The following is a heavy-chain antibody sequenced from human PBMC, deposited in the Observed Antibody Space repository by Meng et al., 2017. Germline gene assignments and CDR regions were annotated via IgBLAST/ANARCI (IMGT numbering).Heavy chain of an antibody. Sequence: VRGGGSGAEVKKPGPSVKVPCKASGGTFRSYAISWVRQAPGQGLEWMGGIIPIFGTANYAQKFQGRATITADKSTSTAYMEPSSLRSEDTAVYYCARGVGYGGNSLYFDYWGQGTLVTVSS. D-gene: IGHD4-23*01. J-gene: IGHJ4*02. CDR3: ARGVGYGGNSLYFDY. CDR1: GGTFRSYA. V-gene: IGHV1-69*06. CDR2: IIPIFGTA.